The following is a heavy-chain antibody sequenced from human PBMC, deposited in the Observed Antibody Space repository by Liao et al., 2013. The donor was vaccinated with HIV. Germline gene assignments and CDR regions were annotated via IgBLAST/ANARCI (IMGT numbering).Heavy chain of an antibody. CDR1: GVSITNYY. V-gene: IGHV4-59*01. J-gene: IGHJ4*02. CDR2: IHHGGSS. D-gene: IGHD2-21*01. Sequence: QVQLQESGPGLVKPSETLSLTCSVSGVSITNYYWSWIRQPPGKGLEWIGYIHHGGSSDSDPSLRSRVTLSMDTSKNQFSLSLSSVTAADTAVYYCARVVGRWGLGFWGRGSLVTVSS. CDR3: ARVVGRWGLGF.